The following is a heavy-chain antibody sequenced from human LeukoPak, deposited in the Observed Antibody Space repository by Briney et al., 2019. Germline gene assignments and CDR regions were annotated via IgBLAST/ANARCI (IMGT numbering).Heavy chain of an antibody. J-gene: IGHJ4*02. CDR1: GFTFSDYS. CDR3: ARGPYSSSWYFDY. V-gene: IGHV3-48*02. D-gene: IGHD6-13*01. Sequence: GGSLRLSCAASGFTFSDYSMNWVRQAPGKGLEWVSYISSSSSTIYYADSVKGRFTISRDNAKNSLYLQMNSLRDEDTAVYYCARGPYSSSWYFDYWGQGTLVTVSS. CDR2: ISSSSSTI.